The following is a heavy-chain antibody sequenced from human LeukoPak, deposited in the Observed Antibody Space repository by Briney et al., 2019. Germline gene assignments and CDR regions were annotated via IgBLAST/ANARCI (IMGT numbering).Heavy chain of an antibody. D-gene: IGHD2-21*02. CDR1: GFTFSSYA. CDR2: ISGSGGST. CDR3: VREDTPATANY. Sequence: PGGSLRLSCAASGFTFSSYAMSWVRQVPGKGLEWVSAISGSGGSTYYADSVKGRFTISRDNSKNTLYLQMNSLRAEDTAVYYCVREDTPATANYWGQGTLVTISS. J-gene: IGHJ4*02. V-gene: IGHV3-23*01.